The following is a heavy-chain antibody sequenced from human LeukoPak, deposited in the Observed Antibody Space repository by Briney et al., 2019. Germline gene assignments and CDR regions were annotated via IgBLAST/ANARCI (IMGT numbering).Heavy chain of an antibody. J-gene: IGHJ4*02. Sequence: GGSLRLSCAASGFTLSNYYMNWVRQAPGKGLEGVSLIYSGGSTYYADSVKGRLNISRDNSKDQLYLQINSVRAEDKAVYYCAGHTDLDYWGQGTLVIVSS. V-gene: IGHV3-66*04. D-gene: IGHD4-17*01. CDR3: AGHTDLDY. CDR1: GFTLSNYY. CDR2: IYSGGST.